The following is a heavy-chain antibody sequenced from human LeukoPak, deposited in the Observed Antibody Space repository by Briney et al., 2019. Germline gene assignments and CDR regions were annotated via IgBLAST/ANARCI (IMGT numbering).Heavy chain of an antibody. J-gene: IGHJ4*02. D-gene: IGHD3-3*01. CDR3: VRDRDDFWNGYYTFDY. CDR1: GFNFSSYW. CDR2: INSAGSST. Sequence: PGGSLRLSCAASGFNFSSYWMHWVRQAPGQGLVWVSRINSAGSSTGYADSVKDRFTVSRDNAKNTLYLQMNSLRAEDTAVYYCVRDRDDFWNGYYTFDYWGQGTLVTVSS. V-gene: IGHV3-74*01.